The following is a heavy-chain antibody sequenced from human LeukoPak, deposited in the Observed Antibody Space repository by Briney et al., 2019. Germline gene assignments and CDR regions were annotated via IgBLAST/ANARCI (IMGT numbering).Heavy chain of an antibody. CDR1: SGSFSGYY. V-gene: IGHV4-34*01. J-gene: IGHJ5*02. D-gene: IGHD3-22*01. Sequence: SETLTLTCAVYSGSFSGYYWSWISQPPGKGLEWIGEINHNGSTYYNPSLKSRVTISVDTSKSQFSLKLTSVAAADRAIYYCAKRRQPHYDCNFNGKYHWFYPWGQGTLVTVSS. CDR3: AKRRQPHYDCNFNGKYHWFYP. CDR2: INHNGST.